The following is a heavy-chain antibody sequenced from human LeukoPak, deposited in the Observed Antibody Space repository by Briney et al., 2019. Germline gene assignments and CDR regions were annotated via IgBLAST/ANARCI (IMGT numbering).Heavy chain of an antibody. D-gene: IGHD5-18*01. J-gene: IGHJ4*02. CDR1: GGSFSGYY. V-gene: IGHV4-34*01. CDR3: ARRDAWKQLWKPFDY. CDR2: IKHSGST. Sequence: KSSETLSLTCAVYGGSFSGYYWSWVRQPPGKGLEWIGEIKHSGSTNYNPSLKSRVTISVDTSKNQFSLKLSSVTAADTAVYYCARRDAWKQLWKPFDYWGQGTLVTVSS.